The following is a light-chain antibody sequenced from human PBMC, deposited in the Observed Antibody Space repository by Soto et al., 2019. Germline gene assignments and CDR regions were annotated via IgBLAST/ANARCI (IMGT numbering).Light chain of an antibody. CDR3: SSFTNSTILRV. CDR2: GVS. J-gene: IGLJ1*01. Sequence: QSVLTQPASVSGSPGQSITISCTGTSSDIGHYNYVSWYRQHPDTTPTLMIYGVSDRPSGVSNRFSGSKSGNTASLTISGLQAEDEADYFCSSFTNSTILRVFGAGTKLTVL. CDR1: SSDIGHYNY. V-gene: IGLV2-14*01.